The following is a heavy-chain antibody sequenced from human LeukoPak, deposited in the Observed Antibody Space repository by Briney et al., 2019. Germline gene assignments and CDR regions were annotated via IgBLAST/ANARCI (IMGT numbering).Heavy chain of an antibody. Sequence: GASVKVSCKASGYTFTGYYMHWVRQAPGQGLEWMGWINPNSGGTNYAQKFQGRVTMTRDTSISTAYMELSRLRSDDTAVYYCARDPDIVATILDYWGQGTLVTVSS. CDR3: ARDPDIVATILDY. CDR1: GYTFTGYY. V-gene: IGHV1-2*02. D-gene: IGHD5-12*01. CDR2: INPNSGGT. J-gene: IGHJ4*02.